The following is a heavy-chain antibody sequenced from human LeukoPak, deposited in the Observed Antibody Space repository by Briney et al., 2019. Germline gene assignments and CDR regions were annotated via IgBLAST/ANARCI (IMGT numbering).Heavy chain of an antibody. D-gene: IGHD6-13*01. CDR3: ARGRAAASFSGPNWFDP. CDR1: GYTFTSYP. V-gene: IGHV1-18*01. Sequence: GASVKVSCKASGYTFTSYPMHWVRQAPGQGLEWMGWISAYNGNTIYVQKLQDRVTMTTDTSTSTAYMELRSLRSDDTAVYYCARGRAAASFSGPNWFDPWGQGTLVTVSS. J-gene: IGHJ5*02. CDR2: ISAYNGNT.